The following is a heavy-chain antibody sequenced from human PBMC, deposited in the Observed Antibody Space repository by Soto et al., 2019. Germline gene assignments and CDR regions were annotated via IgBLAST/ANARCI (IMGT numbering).Heavy chain of an antibody. D-gene: IGHD3-16*01. CDR3: ASRLGLGGSRRQGFYYYGMDV. CDR2: IYPGDSDT. Sequence: GESLKISCKGSGYSFTSYWIGWVRQMPGEGLEWMGIIYPGDSDTRYSPSFQGQVTISADKSISTAYLQWSSLKASDTAMYYCASRLGLGGSRRQGFYYYGMDVWGQGTTVTVSS. J-gene: IGHJ6*02. CDR1: GYSFTSYW. V-gene: IGHV5-51*01.